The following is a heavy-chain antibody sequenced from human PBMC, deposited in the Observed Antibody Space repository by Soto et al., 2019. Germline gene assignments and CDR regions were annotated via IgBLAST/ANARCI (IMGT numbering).Heavy chain of an antibody. CDR3: AKDSRAFCGGDCSKDY. V-gene: IGHV3-23*01. CDR1: GFIFSNYA. D-gene: IGHD2-21*02. CDR2: TSFSGGRT. Sequence: GSPRLSCAASGFIFSNYAMTWVRQGPGRGLEWVSTTSFSGGRTYYADSVKGRFTISRDNSNNTLFLQMSSLRAEDTAIYYCAKDSRAFCGGDCSKDYWGQGTLVTVSS. J-gene: IGHJ4*02.